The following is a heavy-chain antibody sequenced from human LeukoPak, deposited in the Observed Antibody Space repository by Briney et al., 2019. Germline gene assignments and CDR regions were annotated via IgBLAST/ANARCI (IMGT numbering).Heavy chain of an antibody. D-gene: IGHD4-17*01. CDR2: IWYDGSNK. J-gene: IGHJ4*02. CDR3: TRVSNYGCLFGY. Sequence: GGSLRLSCAASGFTFSSYGMHWVRQAPGKGLEWVAVIWYDGSNKYYADSVKGRFTISRDNSKNTLYLQMNSLRAEDTAVYYCTRVSNYGCLFGYWGQGTLVTVSS. CDR1: GFTFSSYG. V-gene: IGHV3-33*01.